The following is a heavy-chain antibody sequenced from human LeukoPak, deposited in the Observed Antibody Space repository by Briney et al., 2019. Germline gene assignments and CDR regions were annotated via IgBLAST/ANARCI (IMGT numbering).Heavy chain of an antibody. D-gene: IGHD3-10*01. CDR2: ISAYNGNT. CDR1: GYTFTSYG. J-gene: IGHJ3*02. Sequence: ASVKVSRKASGYTFTSYGISWVRQAPGQGLEWMGWISAYNGNTNYAQKLQGRVTMTTDTSTSTAYMGMRSLRSDDTAVYYCARDRWRHYYGSGIAIWGQGTMVTVSS. V-gene: IGHV1-18*01. CDR3: ARDRWRHYYGSGIAI.